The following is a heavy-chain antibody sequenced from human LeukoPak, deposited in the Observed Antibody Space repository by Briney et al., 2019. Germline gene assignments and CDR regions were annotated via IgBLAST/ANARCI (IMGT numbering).Heavy chain of an antibody. CDR3: AREYVVAPAAPNDAFDI. CDR1: GYTFTSYY. V-gene: IGHV1-46*01. CDR2: INPSGGST. Sequence: ASVKVSCKASGYTFTSYYMHWVRQAPGQGLEWMGIINPSGGSTSYAQKFQGRVTMTRDMSTSTVYMELSSLRSEDTAVYYCAREYVVAPAAPNDAFDIWGQGTMVTVSS. D-gene: IGHD2-2*01. J-gene: IGHJ3*02.